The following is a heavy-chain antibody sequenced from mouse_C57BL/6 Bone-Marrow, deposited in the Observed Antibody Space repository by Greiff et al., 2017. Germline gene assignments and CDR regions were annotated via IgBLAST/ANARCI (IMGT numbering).Heavy chain of an antibody. CDR3: ARCYYGSIGY. CDR1: GYTFTSYG. J-gene: IGHJ2*01. D-gene: IGHD1-1*01. V-gene: IGHV1-81*01. CDR2: IYPRSGNT. Sequence: QVQLKQSGAELARPGASVKLSCKASGYTFTSYGISWVKQRTGQGLEWIGEIYPRSGNTYYNEKFKGKATLTADKSSSTAYMELRSLTSEVSAVYFCARCYYGSIGYWGQGTTLTVSS.